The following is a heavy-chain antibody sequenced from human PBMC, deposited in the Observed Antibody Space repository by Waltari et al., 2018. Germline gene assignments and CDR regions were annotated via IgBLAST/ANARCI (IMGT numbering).Heavy chain of an antibody. CDR2: IIPIFGTA. J-gene: IGHJ6*02. CDR3: ARLTVGATSDYYYYGMDV. V-gene: IGHV1-69*01. Sequence: QVQLVQSGAEVKKPGSSVKVSCKASGGTFSSYAISWVRQAPGQGLEWMGGIIPIFGTANYAQKFQGRVTITADESTSTAYMELSSLRSEDTAVYYCARLTVGATSDYYYYGMDVWGQGTTVTVSS. D-gene: IGHD1-26*01. CDR1: GGTFSSYA.